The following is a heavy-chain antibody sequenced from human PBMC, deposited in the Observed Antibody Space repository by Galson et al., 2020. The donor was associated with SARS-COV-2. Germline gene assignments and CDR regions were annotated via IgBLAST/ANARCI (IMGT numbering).Heavy chain of an antibody. CDR1: GFTFSSYW. CDR2: IKQDGSEK. J-gene: IGHJ4*02. D-gene: IGHD6-19*01. CDR3: ARTQIGIAVAGDFDY. Sequence: GGSLRLSCAASGFTFSSYWMSWVRQAPGKGLEWVDNIKQDGSEKYYVDSVKGRFTISRDNAKNSLYLQMNSLRAEDTAVYYCARTQIGIAVAGDFDYWGQGTLVTVSS. V-gene: IGHV3-7*01.